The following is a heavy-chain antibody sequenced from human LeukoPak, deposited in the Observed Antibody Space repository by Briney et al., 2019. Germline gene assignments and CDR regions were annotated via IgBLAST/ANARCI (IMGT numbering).Heavy chain of an antibody. CDR3: ARAGGWGYSSSSGYYFDY. Sequence: GGSLRLSCAASGFTFSSHGMHWVRQAPGKGLEWVAFIRYDGSNKYYADSVKGRFTISRDNSKNTLYLQMKSLRAEDTAVYYCARAGGWGYSSSSGYYFDYWGQGTLVTVSS. V-gene: IGHV3-30*02. J-gene: IGHJ4*02. CDR1: GFTFSSHG. CDR2: IRYDGSNK. D-gene: IGHD6-6*01.